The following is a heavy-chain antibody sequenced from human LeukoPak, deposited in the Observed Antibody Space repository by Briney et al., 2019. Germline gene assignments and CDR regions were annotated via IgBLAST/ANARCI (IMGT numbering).Heavy chain of an antibody. CDR2: IYTSGST. D-gene: IGHD2-15*01. J-gene: IGHJ6*03. Sequence: SETLSLTCTVSGGSISSSGYYWGWIRQPPGKGLEWIGRIYTSGSTNYNPSLKSRVTISVDTSKNQFSLKLSSVTAADTAVYYCAREWRYCSGGSCHSYMDVWGKGTTVTISS. V-gene: IGHV4-39*07. CDR1: GGSISSSGYY. CDR3: AREWRYCSGGSCHSYMDV.